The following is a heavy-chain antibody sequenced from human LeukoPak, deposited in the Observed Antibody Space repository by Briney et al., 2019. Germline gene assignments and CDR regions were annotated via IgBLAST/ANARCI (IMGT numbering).Heavy chain of an antibody. CDR3: ARDLGYGGTIDY. D-gene: IGHD5-12*01. J-gene: IGHJ4*02. CDR1: GGSISSSSYY. CDR2: IYYSGST. V-gene: IGHV4-39*07. Sequence: SETLSLTCTVSGGSISSSSYYWGWIRQPPGKGLEWIGSIYYSGSTYYNPSLKSRVTISVDTSKNQFSLKLSSVTAADTAVYYCARDLGYGGTIDYWGQGTLVTVSS.